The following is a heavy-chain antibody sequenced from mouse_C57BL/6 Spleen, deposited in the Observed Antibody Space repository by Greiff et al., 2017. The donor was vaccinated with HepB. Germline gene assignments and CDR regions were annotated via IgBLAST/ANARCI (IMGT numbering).Heavy chain of an antibody. D-gene: IGHD1-1*01. Sequence: VQRVESGAELARPGASVKLSCKASGYTFTSYGISWVKQRTGQGLEWIGEIYPRSGNTYYNEKFKGKATLTADKSSSTAYMELRSLTSEDSAVYFCARDYYGSSYNYYAMDYWGQGTSVTVSS. CDR2: IYPRSGNT. J-gene: IGHJ4*01. CDR3: ARDYYGSSYNYYAMDY. CDR1: GYTFTSYG. V-gene: IGHV1-81*01.